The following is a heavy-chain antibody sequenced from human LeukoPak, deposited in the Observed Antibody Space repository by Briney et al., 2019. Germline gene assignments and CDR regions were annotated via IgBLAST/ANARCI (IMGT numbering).Heavy chain of an antibody. CDR1: GFTFDDYA. J-gene: IGHJ4*02. V-gene: IGHV3-9*01. CDR3: AKDQYQLLFGGNFDY. Sequence: GGSLRLSCAASGFTFDDYAMHWVRQAPGKGLEWVSGISWNSGSIGYADSVKGRFTISRDNAKNSLYLQMNSLRAEDTALYYCAKDQYQLLFGGNFDYWGQGTLVTVSS. CDR2: ISWNSGSI. D-gene: IGHD2-2*01.